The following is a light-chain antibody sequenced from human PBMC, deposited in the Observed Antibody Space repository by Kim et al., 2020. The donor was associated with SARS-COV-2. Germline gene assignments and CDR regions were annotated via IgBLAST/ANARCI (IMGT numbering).Light chain of an antibody. Sequence: DTQMTQSPSSLSASAGDRVTFTCRTSQGIVNSLAWYQERPGKVPKLQIYAASALQSGAPSRFSGSGSGTEFTLTISSLQPEDVATYYWQKYNSAPCTFGQRTKLE. CDR1: QGIVNS. CDR3: QKYNSAPCT. J-gene: IGKJ2*02. CDR2: AAS. V-gene: IGKV1-27*01.